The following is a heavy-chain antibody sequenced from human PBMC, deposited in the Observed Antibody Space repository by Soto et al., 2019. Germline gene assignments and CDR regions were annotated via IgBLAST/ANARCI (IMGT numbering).Heavy chain of an antibody. D-gene: IGHD3-9*01. V-gene: IGHV1-8*01. Sequence: VSVKVSCKASGYTFTSYDINWVRQATGQGLEWMGWMNPNSGNTGYAQKFQGRVTMTRNTSISTAYMELSSLRSEDTAVYYCARHMKTALRYFDWLLYAFDIWGQGTMVTVSS. CDR1: GYTFTSYD. CDR3: ARHMKTALRYFDWLLYAFDI. J-gene: IGHJ3*02. CDR2: MNPNSGNT.